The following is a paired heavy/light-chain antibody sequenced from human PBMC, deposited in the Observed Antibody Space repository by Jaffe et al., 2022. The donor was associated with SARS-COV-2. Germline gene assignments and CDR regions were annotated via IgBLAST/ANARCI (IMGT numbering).Heavy chain of an antibody. V-gene: IGHV1-3*01. CDR1: GYTFTDHA. CDR3: AAGIPPAFFKY. J-gene: IGHJ4*02. D-gene: IGHD6-13*01. CDR2: MHPGNGDG. Sequence: QVQLVQSGAEVKKPGASVKVSCKSTGYTFTDHAMHWVRQAPGQRLEWMGWMHPGNGDGKYSQKFQGRVTITRDTSATTAYMELSSLRYEDTAIYYCAAGIPPAFFKYWGQGTLVTVSS.
Light chain of an antibody. J-gene: IGKJ2*01. CDR2: DAS. CDR3: QQRSDWYT. V-gene: IGKV3-11*01. Sequence: EIVLTQSPVTLSLSPGERATLSCRASQSVSSYLAWYQQKPGQAPRLLIYDASNRATGIPARFSGSGSGTDFTLTISSLEPEDFAVYYCQQRSDWYTFGQGTKLEIK. CDR1: QSVSSY.